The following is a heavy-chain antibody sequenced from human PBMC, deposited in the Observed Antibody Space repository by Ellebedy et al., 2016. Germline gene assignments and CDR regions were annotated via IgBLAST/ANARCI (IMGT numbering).Heavy chain of an antibody. CDR3: AREVVVTAIRYYYYGMDV. CDR2: IYYSGST. V-gene: IGHV4-61*08. CDR1: GGSINSGGYY. D-gene: IGHD2-21*02. J-gene: IGHJ6*02. Sequence: GSLRLSXTVSGGSINSGGYYWTWIRQHPGKGLEWIGYIYYSGSTNYNPSLKSRVTISVDTSKNQFSLKLSSVTAADPAVYYCAREVVVTAIRYYYYGMDVWGQGTTVTVSS.